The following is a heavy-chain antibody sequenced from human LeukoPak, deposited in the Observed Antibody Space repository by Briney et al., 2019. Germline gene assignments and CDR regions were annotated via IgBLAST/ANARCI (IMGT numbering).Heavy chain of an antibody. V-gene: IGHV3-74*01. CDR3: ARETGYSSGWYGGVY. D-gene: IGHD6-19*01. Sequence: GGSLRLSCAASGFTFSSYWMHWVRQAPGKGLVWVSRINSDGSSTSYADSVKGRFTISRDNAKNTLYLQMNSLRAEDTAVYYCARETGYSSGWYGGVYWGQGTLVTVSS. CDR1: GFTFSSYW. CDR2: INSDGSST. J-gene: IGHJ4*02.